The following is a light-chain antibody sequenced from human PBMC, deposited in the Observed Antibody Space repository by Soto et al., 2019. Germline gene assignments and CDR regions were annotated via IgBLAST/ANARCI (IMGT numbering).Light chain of an antibody. CDR1: SGDVGAYDY. CDR3: SSYASSSIYVV. V-gene: IGLV2-14*03. Sequence: QSAPTQPASVSGSPGPSITLSCTGTSGDVGAYDYVSWYQQHPGKAPTLIIYDVNNRPSGVSNRFPGSKCGNTASLTISGLQAEDEADYYCSSYASSSIYVVFGGGTKRTVL. J-gene: IGLJ2*01. CDR2: DVN.